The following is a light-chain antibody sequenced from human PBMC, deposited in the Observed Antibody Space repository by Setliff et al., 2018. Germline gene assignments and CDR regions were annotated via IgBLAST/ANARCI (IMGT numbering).Light chain of an antibody. V-gene: IGLV1-40*01. CDR3: QSYDSSLSGSGV. CDR1: SSNIGAGYD. Sequence: QSALTQPPPVSGAPGQRVTISCTGGSSNIGAGYDVHWYQQLPGTAPKLLIYGNSNRPSGVPDRFSGSKSGTSASLAITGLQAEDEADYYCQSYDSSLSGSGVFGTGTKVTVL. J-gene: IGLJ1*01. CDR2: GNS.